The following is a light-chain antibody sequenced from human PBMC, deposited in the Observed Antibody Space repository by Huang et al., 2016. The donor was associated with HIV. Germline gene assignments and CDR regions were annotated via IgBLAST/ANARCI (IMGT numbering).Light chain of an antibody. CDR2: GAS. J-gene: IGKJ4*01. CDR3: QQSYSFLT. CDR1: QFINTY. Sequence: IQITQPPSSLSASVGDKVTITFRTSQFINTYLNWYQQKPGEAPKVLIHGASNLEGGVPSRFSGTGSGTDFTLTISGLQPEDFATYYCQQSYSFLTFGGGTKVEVK. V-gene: IGKV1-39*01.